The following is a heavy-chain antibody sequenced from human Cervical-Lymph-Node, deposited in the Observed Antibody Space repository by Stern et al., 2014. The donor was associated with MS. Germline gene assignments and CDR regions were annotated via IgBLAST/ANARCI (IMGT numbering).Heavy chain of an antibody. V-gene: IGHV5-51*01. J-gene: IGHJ4*02. CDR2: IHPYDSDT. Sequence: EVQLVASGAEVIKPGEALKISCKISGYSFTIYYIAWVRQMTGKGLEWMGVIHPYDSDTTYSPSFQGQVTISADKSITTAYLQWSSLRASDTAMYYCARHVQGFDYWGQGTLVTVSS. CDR3: ARHVQGFDY. CDR1: GYSFTIYY.